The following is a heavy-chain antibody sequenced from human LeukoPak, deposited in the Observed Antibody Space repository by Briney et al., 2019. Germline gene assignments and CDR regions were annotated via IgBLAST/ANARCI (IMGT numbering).Heavy chain of an antibody. CDR1: GYTFTSYG. D-gene: IGHD6-13*01. J-gene: IGHJ4*02. CDR3: AALSAAAGNFDY. Sequence: GASVKVSCKASGYTFTSYGISWVRQAPGQGLEWMGWINPNSGGTNYAQKFQGRVTMTRDTSISTAYMELSRLRSDDTAVYYCAALSAAAGNFDYWGQGTLVTVSS. CDR2: INPNSGGT. V-gene: IGHV1-2*02.